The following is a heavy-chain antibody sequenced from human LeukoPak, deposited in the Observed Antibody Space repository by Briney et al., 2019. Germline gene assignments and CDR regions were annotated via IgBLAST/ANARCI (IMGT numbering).Heavy chain of an antibody. CDR2: ISAYNGNT. J-gene: IGHJ3*02. Sequence: ASVKVSCKASGHTFTNYGITWVRQAPGQGLEWMGWISAYNGNTNYAQKFQGRVTMTTDTSTNTVYMELRSLRSDDTAVYYCARDKGMSGAFDIWGQGTMVTVSS. CDR1: GHTFTNYG. CDR3: ARDKGMSGAFDI. V-gene: IGHV1-18*01.